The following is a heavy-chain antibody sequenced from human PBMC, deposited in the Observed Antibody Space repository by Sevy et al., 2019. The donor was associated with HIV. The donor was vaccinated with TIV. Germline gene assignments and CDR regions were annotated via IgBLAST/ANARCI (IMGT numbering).Heavy chain of an antibody. CDR2: IYTSGST. CDR1: GGSISSGSYY. D-gene: IGHD3-22*01. V-gene: IGHV4-61*02. J-gene: IGHJ4*02. Sequence: SETLSLTCTVSGGSISSGSYYWSWIRQHAGKGLEWIGRIYTSGSTNYNPSLKSRVTISVDTSKNQFSLKLSSVTAADTAVYYCARETYYYDSSGHSSFDYWGQGTLVTVSS. CDR3: ARETYYYDSSGHSSFDY.